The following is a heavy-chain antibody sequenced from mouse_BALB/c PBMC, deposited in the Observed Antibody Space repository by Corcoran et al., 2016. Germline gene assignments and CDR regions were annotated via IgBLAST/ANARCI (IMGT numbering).Heavy chain of an antibody. CDR2: INPYNDGT. V-gene: IGHV1S136*01. Sequence: DVQLQQSGPELVKPGASVKMSCKASGYTFTSYVMHWVKQKPGQGLEWIGYINPYNDGTKYNEKFKGKATLTSDKSSSTAYMELSSLTAEYSAVYYCTRLYPGIAMDYWGQGTSVTVSS. CDR3: TRLYPGIAMDY. CDR1: GYTFTSYV. J-gene: IGHJ4*01.